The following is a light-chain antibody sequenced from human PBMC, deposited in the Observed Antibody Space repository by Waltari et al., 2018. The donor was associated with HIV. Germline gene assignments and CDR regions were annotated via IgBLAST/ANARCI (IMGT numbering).Light chain of an antibody. CDR3: ASWDASLNGWV. J-gene: IGLJ3*02. Sequence: QSVVTQPPSVSGTPGQTVPIYCSGSTSNIGIKPVNWYQHLPGTAPKRLIDGNYQRPSGVPDRFSASKSGTSASLAISGLQSEDEADYYCASWDASLNGWVFGGGTKLTVL. V-gene: IGLV1-44*01. CDR2: GNY. CDR1: TSNIGIKP.